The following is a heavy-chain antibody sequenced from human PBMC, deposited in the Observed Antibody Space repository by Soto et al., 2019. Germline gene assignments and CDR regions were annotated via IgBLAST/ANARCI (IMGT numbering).Heavy chain of an antibody. CDR1: LGSVSNADHY. CDR3: ARGSGYTAIDF. J-gene: IGHJ4*01. V-gene: IGHV4-61*08. Sequence: PSETLSLTCTVSLGSVSNADHYWSWIRQPPGKGLEWIAYVYYSGGTNYNPSLKSRVATSVDTSKNQFSLRLSSVTAADTAIYYCARGSGYTAIDFWGQGTLVTVSS. D-gene: IGHD3-22*01. CDR2: VYYSGGT.